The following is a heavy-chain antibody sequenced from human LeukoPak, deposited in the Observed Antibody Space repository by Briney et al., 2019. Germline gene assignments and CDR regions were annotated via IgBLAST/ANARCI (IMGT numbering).Heavy chain of an antibody. J-gene: IGHJ3*02. D-gene: IGHD1-26*01. CDR1: GGSFSGYY. Sequence: SETLSLTCAVYGGSFSGYYWSWIRQPPGKGLEWIGEIYHSGSTNYNPSLKSRVTISVDKSKNQFSLKLSSVTAADTAVYYCARSLEVGASDAFDIWGQGTMVTVSS. CDR2: IYHSGST. CDR3: ARSLEVGASDAFDI. V-gene: IGHV4-34*01.